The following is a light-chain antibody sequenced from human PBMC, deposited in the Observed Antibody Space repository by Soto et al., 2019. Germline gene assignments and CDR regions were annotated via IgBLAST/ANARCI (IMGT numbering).Light chain of an antibody. J-gene: IGKJ4*01. V-gene: IGKV1-9*01. CDR1: QGITSF. Sequence: IQLTQSPSSLSASVGDRVTITCRASQGITSFLDWYQQQPGQAPKLLIYPASTLQSGVPSRFSGSETGTDFTLTISSLQHYDFATYDCQQLERYPATVGGGTKVDIK. CDR3: QQLERYPAT. CDR2: PAS.